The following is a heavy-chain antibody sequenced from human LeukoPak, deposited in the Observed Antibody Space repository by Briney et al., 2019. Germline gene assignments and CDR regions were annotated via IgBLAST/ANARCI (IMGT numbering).Heavy chain of an antibody. CDR1: GFTSSGYW. CDR3: VRDLILTWTPGDDFDH. V-gene: IGHV3-74*01. CDR2: INAIGSVM. Sequence: SLRPSCAASGFTSSGYWMHWVSQAPGKGLEWVSRINAIGSVMSYADSVKGRFTISRENAKNTVYLQMDSLRAEDTAVYYCVRDLILTWTPGDDFDHWGQGTLVTVSS. D-gene: IGHD3-16*01. J-gene: IGHJ4*02.